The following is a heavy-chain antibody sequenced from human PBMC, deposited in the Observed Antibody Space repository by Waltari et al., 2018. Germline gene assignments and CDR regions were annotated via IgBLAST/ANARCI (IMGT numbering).Heavy chain of an antibody. J-gene: IGHJ6*02. CDR1: GASLTTYY. CDR2: IHDSGDT. CDR3: ARVHGSESPLSWGTDV. Sequence: QVQLQESGPGLMKPSETLSLSCTVSGASLTTYYWIWIRQPPGKGLEYIGYIHDSGDTNYSPPLRSRVSMSMDTSKNQFSLKVSSVTAADSAVYYCARVHGSESPLSWGTDVWGQGTAVTVSS. V-gene: IGHV4-59*01.